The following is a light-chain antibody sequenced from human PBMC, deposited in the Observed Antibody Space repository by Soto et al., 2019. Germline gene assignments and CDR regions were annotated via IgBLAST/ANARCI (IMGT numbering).Light chain of an antibody. J-gene: IGLJ2*01. CDR3: CSYAGSYTFVV. CDR1: NSDVGGYNP. CDR2: GVS. V-gene: IGLV2-11*01. Sequence: QSALTQPRSVSGSPGQSVTISCTGTNSDVGGYNPVSWYQHHPGKAPKAVIYGVSRRPSGVPDRFSGSKSANTASLTISGLPAEDEADYYCCSYAGSYTFVVFGGGTKLTVL.